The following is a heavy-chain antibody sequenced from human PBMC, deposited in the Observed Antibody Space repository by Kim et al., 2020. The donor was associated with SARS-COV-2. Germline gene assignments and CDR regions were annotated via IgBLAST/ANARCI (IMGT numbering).Heavy chain of an antibody. D-gene: IGHD3-22*01. V-gene: IGHV4-31*03. J-gene: IGHJ3*02. CDR2: IYNSGST. CDR3: ARAADSSGYYTPGDAFDI. Sequence: SETLSLTCSVSGGSISSAGYYWSWIRQHPGKGLEWIGYIYNSGSTYYNPSLKSRVTISVDTSKNQFSLKLTSVTAADTAVYYCARAADSSGYYTPGDAFDIWGQGTMVTVSS. CDR1: GGSISSAGYY.